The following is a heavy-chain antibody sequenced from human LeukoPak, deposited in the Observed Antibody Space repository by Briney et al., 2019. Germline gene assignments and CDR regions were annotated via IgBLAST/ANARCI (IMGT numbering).Heavy chain of an antibody. CDR2: ISGSGGYT. V-gene: IGHV3-23*01. CDR1: GFTFSRHG. CDR3: AKRGIYSSGWLYYFDS. D-gene: IGHD6-19*01. Sequence: PGGSLRLPCAASGFTFSRHGMNWVRQAPGKGLEWVSAISGSGGYTYYADSVKGRFTISRDNSKNTLYLQMNSLRAEDTAVYYCAKRGIYSSGWLYYFDSWGQGTLVTVSS. J-gene: IGHJ4*02.